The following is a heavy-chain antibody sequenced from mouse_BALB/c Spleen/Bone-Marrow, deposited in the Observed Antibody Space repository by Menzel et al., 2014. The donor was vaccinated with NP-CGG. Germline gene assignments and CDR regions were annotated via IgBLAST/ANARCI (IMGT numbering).Heavy chain of an antibody. CDR1: GFNIKDTY. Sequence: EVQLQQSGAELVKPGASVKLSCTASGFNIKDTYIRWVKQRPEQGLEWIGRIDPANVNTKYDPKFQGKATITADTSSNTAYLQLSSLTSEDTAVYYCARYRLGTYFDYWGQGTTLTVSS. CDR2: IDPANVNT. D-gene: IGHD2-14*01. J-gene: IGHJ2*01. CDR3: ARYRLGTYFDY. V-gene: IGHV14-3*02.